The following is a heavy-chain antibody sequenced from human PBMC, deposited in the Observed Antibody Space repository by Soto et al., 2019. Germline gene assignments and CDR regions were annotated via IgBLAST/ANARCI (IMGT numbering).Heavy chain of an antibody. CDR1: GGTFSSYT. J-gene: IGHJ3*02. D-gene: IGHD3-22*01. V-gene: IGHV1-69*02. Sequence: SVKVSCKASGGTFSSYTISWVRQAPGQGLEWMGRIIPILGIANYAQKFQGRVTITADKSTSTAYMELSSLRSEDTAVYYCARGGDYYDSSGYYYGAFDIWGQGTMVTVSS. CDR3: ARGGDYYDSSGYYYGAFDI. CDR2: IIPILGIA.